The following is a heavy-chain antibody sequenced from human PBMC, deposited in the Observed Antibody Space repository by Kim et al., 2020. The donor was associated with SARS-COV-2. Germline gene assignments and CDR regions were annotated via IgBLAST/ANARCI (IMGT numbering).Heavy chain of an antibody. Sequence: ASVKVSCKASGFTFSDRYMHWVRQAPGQGLEWMGLINPTNGNTWYAQKFQGRITMSGATSTDTIYMELNSLKSDDSALSYCCRMAFSGSFDYWGQGTLVT. D-gene: IGHD6-19*01. CDR3: CRMAFSGSFDY. CDR1: GFTFSDRY. CDR2: INPTNGNT. V-gene: IGHV1-46*03. J-gene: IGHJ4*02.